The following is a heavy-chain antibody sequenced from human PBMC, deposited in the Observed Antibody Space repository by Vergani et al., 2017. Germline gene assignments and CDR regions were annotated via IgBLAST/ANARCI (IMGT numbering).Heavy chain of an antibody. CDR3: ASALYYSYYMDV. CDR1: GFTLSDYY. J-gene: IGHJ6*03. V-gene: IGHV3-11*01. CDR2: SSSSGASM. Sequence: QVQLVESGGGLVKPGGSLRLSCAASGFTLSDYYMSWIRQAPGTGLECVSYSSSSGASMYYADSVKGRFTISRDNAKNSLYLQMNSRRAEDAVVYYCASALYYSYYMDVWDEGTTVTVSS.